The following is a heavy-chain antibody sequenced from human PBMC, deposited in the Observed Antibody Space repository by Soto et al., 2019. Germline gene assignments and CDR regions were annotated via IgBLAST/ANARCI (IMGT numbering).Heavy chain of an antibody. Sequence: GSLGLSCAASGFTFSSYSMNSGRPAPGKGLEWVSYISSSSSTIYYADSVKGRFTISRDNAKNSLYLQMNSLRDEDTAVYYCARDTSGTVTTLHGMDVWGQGTTVTVSS. CDR3: ARDTSGTVTTLHGMDV. J-gene: IGHJ6*02. CDR1: GFTFSSYS. V-gene: IGHV3-48*02. CDR2: ISSSSSTI. D-gene: IGHD4-17*01.